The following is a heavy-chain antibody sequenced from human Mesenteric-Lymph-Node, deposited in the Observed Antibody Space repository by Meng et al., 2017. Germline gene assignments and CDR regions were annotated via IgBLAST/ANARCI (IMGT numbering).Heavy chain of an antibody. Sequence: GGSLRLSCAASGFTFSSYAMSWVRQAPGKGLEWVSGISWNSGSIGYADSVKGRFTITRDNAQNSLYLQMNSLRGEDTAVYYCATGTAFGNWGQGSLVTVSS. CDR2: ISWNSGSI. J-gene: IGHJ4*02. D-gene: IGHD2-21*02. CDR3: ATGTAFGN. V-gene: IGHV3-20*04. CDR1: GFTFSSYA.